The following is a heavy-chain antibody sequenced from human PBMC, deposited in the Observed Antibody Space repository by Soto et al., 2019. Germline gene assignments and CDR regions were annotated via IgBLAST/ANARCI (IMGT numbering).Heavy chain of an antibody. CDR2: IKQDGSEK. V-gene: IGHV3-7*01. J-gene: IGHJ4*02. CDR1: GFTFSSYW. Sequence: GGSLRLSCAASGFTFSSYWVSWVRQAPGKGLEWVANIKQDGSEKYYVDSVKGRFTISRDNAKNSLYLQMNSLRAEDTAVYYCAREVRLSSGWYDFDYWGQGTLVTV. D-gene: IGHD6-19*01. CDR3: AREVRLSSGWYDFDY.